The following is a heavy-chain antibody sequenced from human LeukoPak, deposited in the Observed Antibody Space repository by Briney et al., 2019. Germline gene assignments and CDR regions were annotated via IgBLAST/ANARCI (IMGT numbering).Heavy chain of an antibody. CDR2: INPNSGGT. CDR3: ARHKSSSWNWFDP. Sequence: ASVKVSCKASGYTFTGYYMHWVRQAPGQGLEWMGWINPNSGGTNYAQKFQGWVTMTRDTSISTAYMELSRLRSDDTAVYYCARHKSSSWNWFDPWGQGTLVTVSS. D-gene: IGHD6-13*01. CDR1: GYTFTGYY. J-gene: IGHJ5*02. V-gene: IGHV1-2*04.